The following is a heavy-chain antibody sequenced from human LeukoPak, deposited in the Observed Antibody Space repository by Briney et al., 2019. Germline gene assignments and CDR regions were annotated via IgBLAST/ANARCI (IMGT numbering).Heavy chain of an antibody. CDR2: INHSGST. Sequence: SETLSLTCAVYGGSFSGYYWSWTRQPPGKGLEWIGEINHSGSTNYNPSLKSRVTISVDTSKNQFSLKLSSVTAADTAVYYCARGRITGTRGGFDPWGQGTLVTVSS. CDR3: ARGRITGTRGGFDP. V-gene: IGHV4-34*01. J-gene: IGHJ5*02. CDR1: GGSFSGYY. D-gene: IGHD1-7*01.